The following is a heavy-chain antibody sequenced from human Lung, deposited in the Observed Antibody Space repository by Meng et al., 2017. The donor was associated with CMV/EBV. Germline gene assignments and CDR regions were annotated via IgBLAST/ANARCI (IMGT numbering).Heavy chain of an antibody. J-gene: IGHJ4*02. D-gene: IGHD5-18*01. CDR1: GGSISSGDYY. V-gene: IGHV4-30-4*08. CDR2: IYYSGST. CDR3: ARALDTAMVTFDY. Sequence: QGQRQESGPGLVKPSQTLSLTCTVSGGSISSGDYYWSWIRQPPGKGLEWIGYIYYSGSTYYNPSLKSRVTISVDTSKNQFSLKLSPVTAADTAVYYCARALDTAMVTFDYWGQGTLVTVSS.